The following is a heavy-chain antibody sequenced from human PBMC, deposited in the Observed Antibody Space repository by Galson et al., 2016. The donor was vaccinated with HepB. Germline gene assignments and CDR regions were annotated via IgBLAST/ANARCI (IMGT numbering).Heavy chain of an antibody. Sequence: SLRLSCAASGFNFSNYAMHWVRQAPGKGLEWVAVTRYDGGNKYYVDSVKGRFTISRDNSKNTLFLQMNSLRGEDTAVYYCARGGGDSSAWYIDHWGQGTLVTVSS. CDR1: GFNFSNYA. J-gene: IGHJ4*02. V-gene: IGHV3-33*01. D-gene: IGHD6-13*01. CDR3: ARGGGDSSAWYIDH. CDR2: TRYDGGNK.